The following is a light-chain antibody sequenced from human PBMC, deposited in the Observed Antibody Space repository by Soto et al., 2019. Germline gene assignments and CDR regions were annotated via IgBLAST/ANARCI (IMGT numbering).Light chain of an antibody. CDR2: DAS. J-gene: IGKJ4*01. CDR1: QSVSSY. CDR3: QQRSRWPLT. Sequence: EIVLTQSPATQSLSPGERATLSCRASQSVSSYLACYQQKPGQAPRLLIYDASNRATGIPARFSGSGSGTDFTLSISSLEPEDFAVYYCQQRSRWPLTFGGGTKVEIK. V-gene: IGKV3-11*01.